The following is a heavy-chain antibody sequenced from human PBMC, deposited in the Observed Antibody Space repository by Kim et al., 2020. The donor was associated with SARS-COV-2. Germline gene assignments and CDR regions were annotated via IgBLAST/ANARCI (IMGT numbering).Heavy chain of an antibody. CDR1: GFTFSDHY. D-gene: IGHD2-15*01. CDR3: ARIRLGRDKAFDY. Sequence: GGSLRLSCAASGFTFSDHYMDWVRQAPGKGLEWVARIRNKANSYSIEYAAAVKGRCTISRDDSKNSLYLQMNSLKTDDTAVYYCARIRLGRDKAFDYWRQGTRVTVSS. V-gene: IGHV3-72*01. J-gene: IGHJ4*02. CDR2: IRNKANSYSI.